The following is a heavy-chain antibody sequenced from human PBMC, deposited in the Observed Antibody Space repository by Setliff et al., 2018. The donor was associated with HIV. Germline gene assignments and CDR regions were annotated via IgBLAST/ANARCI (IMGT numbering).Heavy chain of an antibody. CDR2: IIPAFGTP. Sequence: ASVKVSCKASGGTFSGYAISWVRQAPGQGLEWMARIIPAFGTPNYAQNFQGRVTITADKSTNTAYMELSSLRSEDTAVYFCARAHDYGDFLDAFDIWGQGTMVTVSS. CDR3: ARAHDYGDFLDAFDI. D-gene: IGHD4-17*01. CDR1: GGTFSGYA. J-gene: IGHJ3*02. V-gene: IGHV1-69*06.